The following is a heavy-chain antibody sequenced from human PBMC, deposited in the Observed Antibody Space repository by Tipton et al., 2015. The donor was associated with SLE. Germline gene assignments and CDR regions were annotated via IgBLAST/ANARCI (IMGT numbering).Heavy chain of an antibody. D-gene: IGHD4-23*01. CDR1: GGSFSGYY. CDR3: ARGIVVTPGYYYYGMDV. CDR2: INHSGST. V-gene: IGHV4-34*01. Sequence: TLSLTCAVYGGSFSGYYWSWIRPPPGKGLEWIGEINHSGSTTYNPSLKSRVTISVDTSKNQFSLKLSSVTAADTAVYYCARGIVVTPGYYYYGMDVWGQGTTVTVSS. J-gene: IGHJ6*02.